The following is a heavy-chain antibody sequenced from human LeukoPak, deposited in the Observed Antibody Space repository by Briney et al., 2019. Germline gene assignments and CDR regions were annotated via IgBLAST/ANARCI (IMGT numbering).Heavy chain of an antibody. J-gene: IGHJ4*02. D-gene: IGHD5-24*01. V-gene: IGHV5-51*01. CDR1: GYSFTNYW. CDR3: ARRDGYIDN. Sequence: GESLKISCKASGYSFTNYWIGWVRQMPGKGLEWVGIIYPGDSDIRYSPSFQGQVTISADNFISTAYLRWSSLKALDTAVYYCARRDGYIDNWGQGTLVTVSS. CDR2: IYPGDSDI.